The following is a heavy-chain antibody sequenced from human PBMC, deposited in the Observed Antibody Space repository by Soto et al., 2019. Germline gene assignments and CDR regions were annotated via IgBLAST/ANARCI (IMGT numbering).Heavy chain of an antibody. CDR1: GGSFSGYY. J-gene: IGHJ4*02. V-gene: IGHV4-34*01. CDR2: INHSGST. Sequence: SETLSLTCAVYGGSFSGYYWSWIRQPPGKGLEWIGEINHSGSTNYNPSLKSRVTISVDTSKNQFSLKLSSVTAADTAVYYCAKDRQMVRGVTGDYWGQGTLVTVSS. D-gene: IGHD3-10*01. CDR3: AKDRQMVRGVTGDY.